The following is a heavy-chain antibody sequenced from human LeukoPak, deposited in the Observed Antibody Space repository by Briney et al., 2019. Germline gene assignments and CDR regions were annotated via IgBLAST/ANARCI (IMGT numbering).Heavy chain of an antibody. CDR3: ARQIRGYSGYFDY. J-gene: IGHJ4*02. V-gene: IGHV3-11*03. D-gene: IGHD5-18*01. CDR2: ITSSSSCT. CDR1: GFTFSDYY. Sequence: GGSLRLSCAASGFTFSDYYMSWIRQPPGQGLEWVSYITSSSSCTNYADSVKGRFTISRDNAKNSFYLQMNSLRAEDTAMYYCARQIRGYSGYFDYWGQGSLVTVSS.